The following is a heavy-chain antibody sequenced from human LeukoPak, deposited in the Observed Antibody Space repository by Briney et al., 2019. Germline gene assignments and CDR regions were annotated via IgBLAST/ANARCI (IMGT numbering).Heavy chain of an antibody. D-gene: IGHD1-26*01. CDR1: GFTFSSYL. CDR2: IREDGSEK. CDR3: ARRGSYLDY. V-gene: IGHV3-7*01. Sequence: PGGSLRLSCAASGFTFSSYLMNWVRQAPGKGLEWVATIREDGSEKYYVDSVKGRFTISRDNAKNSLYLQLNSMRAEDTAVYYCARRGSYLDYWGQGTLVTVSS. J-gene: IGHJ4*02.